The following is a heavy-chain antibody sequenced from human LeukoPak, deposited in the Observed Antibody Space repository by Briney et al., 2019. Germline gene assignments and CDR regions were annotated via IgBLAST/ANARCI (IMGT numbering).Heavy chain of an antibody. D-gene: IGHD4-23*01. CDR1: GYTFTSYD. Sequence: GASVKVSCKASGYTFTSYDINWVRQPTGQGLGWMGWMNPNSGNTGYAQKFQGRVTMTRHTSIRTAYMELSSLRSEDTAVYYCARGVFYGGNPYFDYWGQGTLVTVSS. CDR2: MNPNSGNT. V-gene: IGHV1-8*01. CDR3: ARGVFYGGNPYFDY. J-gene: IGHJ4*02.